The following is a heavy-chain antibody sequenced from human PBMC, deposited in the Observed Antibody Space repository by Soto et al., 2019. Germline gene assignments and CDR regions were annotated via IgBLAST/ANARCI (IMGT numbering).Heavy chain of an antibody. Sequence: PSETVSLTCTVSGGTISSYYWSWIRQRPGKGLEWIGYIYYSGSTNYNPSLKSRVTISVDTSKNQFSLKLSSVTAADTAVYYCARNDEYSSSKLLDTYNWFDPWGQGTLVTVS. J-gene: IGHJ5*02. D-gene: IGHD6-6*01. CDR2: IYYSGST. CDR1: GGTISSYY. CDR3: ARNDEYSSSKLLDTYNWFDP. V-gene: IGHV4-59*13.